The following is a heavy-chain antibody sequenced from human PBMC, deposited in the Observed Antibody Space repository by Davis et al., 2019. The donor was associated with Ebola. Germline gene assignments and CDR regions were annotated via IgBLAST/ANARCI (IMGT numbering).Heavy chain of an antibody. J-gene: IGHJ6*02. CDR1: GFTFSSYW. Sequence: PGGSLRLSCAASGFTFSSYWMHWVRHAPGKGLVWVSRINSDGSSTSYADSVKGRFTISRDNAKNSLYLQMNSLRAEDTAVYYCARAALLYDILTGYPRGGMDVWGQGTTVTVSS. D-gene: IGHD3-9*01. V-gene: IGHV3-74*01. CDR3: ARAALLYDILTGYPRGGMDV. CDR2: INSDGSST.